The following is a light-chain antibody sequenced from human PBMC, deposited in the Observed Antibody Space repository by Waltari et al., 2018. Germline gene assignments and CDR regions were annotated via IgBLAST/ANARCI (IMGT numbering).Light chain of an antibody. J-gene: IGLJ1*01. Sequence: QSVLTQPPSVSGAPGQRVTISCTGGSSNLGTGYDVHWYQQLPGTAPKLLISTTDYRPSEVPDRFSGSESGTSASLVLAGLQAEDAADYYCQTFDISLDGAVLEAEAKVTVV. CDR1: SSNLGTGYD. CDR3: QTFDISLDGAV. V-gene: IGLV1-40*01. CDR2: TTD.